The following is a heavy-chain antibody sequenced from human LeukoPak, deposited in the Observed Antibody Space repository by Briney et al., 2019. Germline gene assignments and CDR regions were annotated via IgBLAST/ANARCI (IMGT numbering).Heavy chain of an antibody. V-gene: IGHV3-23*01. CDR3: TKDYCGKFCSAV. CDR2: ITKSGDST. D-gene: IGHD3-9*01. J-gene: IGHJ6*02. Sequence: GGSLRLSCAASGFTFSNNWMIWVRQAPGEGLEWVSTITKSGDSTYYVDSVKGRFTISRDNSKNTLYLQMNSLRAEDTAKYYCTKDYCGKFCSAVWGQGTTVTVSS. CDR1: GFTFSNNW.